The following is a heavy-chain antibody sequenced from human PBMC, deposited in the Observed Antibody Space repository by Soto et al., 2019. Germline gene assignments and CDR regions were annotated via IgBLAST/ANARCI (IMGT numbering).Heavy chain of an antibody. CDR1: GGSISSYY. CDR3: ARAPFVYFWGSYRYTGGGSYYFDD. V-gene: IGHV4-59*01. D-gene: IGHD3-16*02. J-gene: IGHJ4*02. CDR2: IYYSGST. Sequence: PSETLSLTCTVSGGSISSYYWSWIRQPPGKGLEWIGYIYYSGSTNYNPSLKSRVTISVDTSKNQFSLKLSSVTAADTAVYYCARAPFVYFWGSYRYTGGGSYYFDDWGQGTLVTVSS.